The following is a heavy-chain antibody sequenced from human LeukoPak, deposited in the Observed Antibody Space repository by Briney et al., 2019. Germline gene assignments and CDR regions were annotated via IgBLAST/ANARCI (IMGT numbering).Heavy chain of an antibody. CDR1: GYSFTSYW. J-gene: IGHJ6*02. D-gene: IGHD2-15*01. CDR3: ARPQKEDCSGGSCYSRKWDYYYYYGMDV. CDR2: IYPGDSDT. Sequence: GESLKISCKGSGYSFTSYWIGWVRQMPGKGLEWMGIIYPGDSDTRYSPSFQGQDTISADKSISTAYLQWSSLKASDTAMYYCARPQKEDCSGGSCYSRKWDYYYYYGMDVWGQGTTVTVSS. V-gene: IGHV5-51*01.